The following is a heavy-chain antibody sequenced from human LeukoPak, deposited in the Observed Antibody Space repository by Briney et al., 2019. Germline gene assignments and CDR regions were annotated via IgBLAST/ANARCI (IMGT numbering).Heavy chain of an antibody. J-gene: IGHJ6*02. CDR1: GFTFSSYA. V-gene: IGHV3-30-3*01. D-gene: IGHD5-18*01. CDR2: ISYDGSNK. Sequence: EPGGSLRLSCAASGFTFSSYAMHGVRQAPGKGLEWVAVISYDGSNKYYADSVKGRFTISRDNSKNTLYLQMNSLRAEDTAVYYCARGGEQLWSDYYYYYYGMDVWGQGTTFTVSS. CDR3: ARGGEQLWSDYYYYYYGMDV.